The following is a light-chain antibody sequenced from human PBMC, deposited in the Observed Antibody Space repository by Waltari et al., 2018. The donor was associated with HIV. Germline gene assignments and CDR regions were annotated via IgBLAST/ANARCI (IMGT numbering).Light chain of an antibody. Sequence: NFMRTQSHPMPESPGKKVNISCTRSSGRIATNSLQPYQQRPGSAPTSVIYEDYQRPSGVPDRFSGSIDSSTNSASLTISGLKTEDEADYYCQSYDSTSVVFGGGTKLTVL. CDR1: SGRIATNS. J-gene: IGLJ2*01. CDR3: QSYDSTSVV. CDR2: EDY. V-gene: IGLV6-57*03.